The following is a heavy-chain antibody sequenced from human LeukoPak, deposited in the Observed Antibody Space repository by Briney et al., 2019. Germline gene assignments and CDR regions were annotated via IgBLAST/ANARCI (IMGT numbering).Heavy chain of an antibody. CDR3: ARDTYYHDTSGYSDY. Sequence: GASVKVSCKASGYTFTSYGISWVRQAPGQGLEWMGWISAYNGNTNYAQKLQGRVTMTTDTSTSTAYMELRSLRSDDTAVYYCARDTYYHDTSGYSDYWGQGTLVTVSS. CDR1: GYTFTSYG. D-gene: IGHD3-22*01. CDR2: ISAYNGNT. J-gene: IGHJ4*02. V-gene: IGHV1-18*01.